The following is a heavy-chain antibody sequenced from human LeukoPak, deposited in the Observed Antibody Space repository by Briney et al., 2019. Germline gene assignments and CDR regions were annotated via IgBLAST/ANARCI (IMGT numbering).Heavy chain of an antibody. CDR2: ISGSGDST. V-gene: IGHV3-23*01. D-gene: IGHD2-8*01. CDR1: GYTFSSYA. J-gene: IGHJ6*02. CDR3: AKIMRYYYYGMDV. Sequence: GGSLRLSCAASGYTFSSYATSWVRQAPGKGLEWVSGISGSGDSTHYADSVKGRFTISRDNSKNTLYLQMNSLRAEDTALYYCAKIMRYYYYGMDVWGQGTTVTVSS.